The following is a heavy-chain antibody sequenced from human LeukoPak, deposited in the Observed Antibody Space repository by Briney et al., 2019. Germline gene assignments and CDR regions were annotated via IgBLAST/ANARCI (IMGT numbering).Heavy chain of an antibody. Sequence: SVKVSCKGASRNYAFSWVRQAHGQGLEWMGGIIPVFGTANYAQKFQGRLSLTADESTGTVYMELSSLRSEDTAVYYCARPPAPYCGGDCSLDYWGQGTLVTVSS. CDR2: IIPVFGTA. CDR3: ARPPAPYCGGDCSLDY. CDR1: SRNYA. V-gene: IGHV1-69*13. J-gene: IGHJ4*02. D-gene: IGHD2-21*02.